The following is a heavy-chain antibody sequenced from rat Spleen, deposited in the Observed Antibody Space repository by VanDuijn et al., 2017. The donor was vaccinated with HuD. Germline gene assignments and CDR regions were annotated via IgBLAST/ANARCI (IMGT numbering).Heavy chain of an antibody. CDR3: AREEAFDYTFDN. CDR2: MWSSGGT. D-gene: IGHD1-6*01. V-gene: IGHV2-41*01. CDR1: GFSLTSNS. J-gene: IGHJ2*01. Sequence: QVQLKESGPGLVQPSQTLSLTCTVSGFSLTSNSISWIRQPPGKGLDWMGVMWSSGGTRYNSVFKSRLSISKDTSKTQVFLKMNSLQTEDTATYYCAREEAFDYTFDNWGQGVMVTVSS.